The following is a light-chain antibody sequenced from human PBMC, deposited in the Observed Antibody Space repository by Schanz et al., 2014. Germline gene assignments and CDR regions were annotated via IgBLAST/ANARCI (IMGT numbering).Light chain of an antibody. CDR3: QHYTFDSRK. Sequence: DIQMTQSPSSVSASVGDKVTITCRASQGISSWLAWYQQKPGKAPKLLIHAASSLQSGVPSRISGSGSGTDFTLTISSLQPDDFATYYCQHYTFDSRKFGQGTTVEIK. V-gene: IGKV1-12*01. CDR1: QGISSW. J-gene: IGKJ1*01. CDR2: AAS.